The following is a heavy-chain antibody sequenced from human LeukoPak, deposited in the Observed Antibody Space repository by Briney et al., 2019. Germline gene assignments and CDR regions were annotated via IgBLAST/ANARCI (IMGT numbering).Heavy chain of an antibody. D-gene: IGHD3-9*01. CDR1: GFTFSNYA. Sequence: PGGSLRLSCAVSGFTFSNYAMTWVGQAPGKGLEWIAGISTSGGDTYYADSVKGRFTISRDNSKNTVFLQMNSLRAEDTAVYCCAKDQRYWAVWGQGTTVTVSS. CDR2: ISTSGGDT. J-gene: IGHJ6*02. V-gene: IGHV3-23*01. CDR3: AKDQRYWAV.